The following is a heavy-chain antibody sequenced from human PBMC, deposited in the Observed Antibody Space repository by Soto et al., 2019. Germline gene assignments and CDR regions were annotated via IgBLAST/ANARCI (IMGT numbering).Heavy chain of an antibody. CDR2: IWYDGSNK. D-gene: IGHD1-26*01. CDR1: GSTFSSYG. V-gene: IGHV3-33*01. J-gene: IGHJ4*02. Sequence: PGGSLRLACAASGSTFSSYGMHWVRQAPGKGLEWVAVIWYDGSNKYYADSVKGRFTISRDNSKNTLYLQMNSLRAEDTAVYYCAREIVGATLYRRYFDYWGQGTLVTVSS. CDR3: AREIVGATLYRRYFDY.